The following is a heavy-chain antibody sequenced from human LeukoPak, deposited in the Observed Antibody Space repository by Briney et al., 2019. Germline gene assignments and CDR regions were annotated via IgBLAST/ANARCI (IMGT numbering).Heavy chain of an antibody. Sequence: GGSLRLSCAASGFTFSSYGMGWVRQAPGKGLEWVSTIKDSGGRTYYADSVKGRFTISRDNSKNTLDLQMNSLRAEDTAVYYCAKLIPYSGWPFDYWGQGTMVTVSS. J-gene: IGHJ4*02. V-gene: IGHV3-23*01. D-gene: IGHD5-12*01. CDR3: AKLIPYSGWPFDY. CDR2: IKDSGGRT. CDR1: GFTFSSYG.